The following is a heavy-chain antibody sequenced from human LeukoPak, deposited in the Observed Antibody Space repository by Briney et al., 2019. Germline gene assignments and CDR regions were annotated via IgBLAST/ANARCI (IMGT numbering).Heavy chain of an antibody. Sequence: PGGSLRLSCAASGFTFSRHAMSWVRQAPGKGLEWVSAISGSGGSTYYADSVKGRFTISRDNSKNTLYLQMNSLKTEDTAVYYCTTGFVTAPNWGQGTLVTVSS. CDR1: GFTFSRHA. J-gene: IGHJ4*02. CDR2: ISGSGGST. CDR3: TTGFVTAPN. V-gene: IGHV3-23*01. D-gene: IGHD2-15*01.